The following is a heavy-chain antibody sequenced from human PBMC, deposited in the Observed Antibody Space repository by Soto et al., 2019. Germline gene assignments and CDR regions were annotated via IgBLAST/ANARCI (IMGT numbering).Heavy chain of an antibody. D-gene: IGHD2-15*01. V-gene: IGHV3-23*01. CDR3: AKGHIGGSGGVGAYYYGMDV. J-gene: IGHJ6*02. Sequence: EVQLLESGGGLVQPGGSLRLSCAASGFTFSSYAMSWVRQAPGKGLEWVSAISGSGGSTYYADSVKGRFTISRDNSKNTLYLQMNSLRAEDTAVYYCAKGHIGGSGGVGAYYYGMDVWGQGTTVTVSS. CDR1: GFTFSSYA. CDR2: ISGSGGST.